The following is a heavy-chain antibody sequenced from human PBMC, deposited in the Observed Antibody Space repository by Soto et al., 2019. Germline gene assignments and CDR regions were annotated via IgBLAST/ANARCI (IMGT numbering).Heavy chain of an antibody. CDR1: GGSFSGYY. CDR3: ARGGGDYWVDY. CDR2: INHSGST. D-gene: IGHD4-17*01. Sequence: QVQLQQWGAGLLKPSETLSLTCAVYGGSFSGYYWSWIRQPPGKGLEWIGEINHSGSTNYNPSLKTRVTISVDTSKYQFSLKLSSVTAADTAVYYCARGGGDYWVDYWGQGTLVTVSS. J-gene: IGHJ4*02. V-gene: IGHV4-34*01.